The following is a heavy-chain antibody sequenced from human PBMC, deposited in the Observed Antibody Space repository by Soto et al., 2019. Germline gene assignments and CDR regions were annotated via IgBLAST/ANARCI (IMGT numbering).Heavy chain of an antibody. D-gene: IGHD1-20*01. CDR3: ARERGRITDY. J-gene: IGHJ4*02. CDR2: VTWDGGST. CDR1: GFTFDDYA. Sequence: ESGGVVVQPGGSLRLSCAASGFTFDDYAMHWVRQTPEKGLEWVSLVTWDGGSTFYANSVRGRFTISRDNTKQFVYLQMSSLRTEDTALYYCARERGRITDYWGQGTLVTVSS. V-gene: IGHV3-43*01.